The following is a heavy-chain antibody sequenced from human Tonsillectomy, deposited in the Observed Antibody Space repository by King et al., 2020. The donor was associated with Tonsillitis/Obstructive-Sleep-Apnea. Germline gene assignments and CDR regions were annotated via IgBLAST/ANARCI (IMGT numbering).Heavy chain of an antibody. V-gene: IGHV4-59*01. D-gene: IGHD2-2*01. CDR1: GGSISSYY. CDR2: IYYSGST. CDR3: ARDCSSTRCRGEMDV. Sequence: LQLQESGPGLVKPSETLSLTCTVSGGSISSYYWSWIRQPPGKGLEWIGYIYYSGSTNYNPSLKSRVTIGVDTSKNQFSLKLSSVTAADTAVYYCARDCSSTRCRGEMDVWGQGTTVTVSS. J-gene: IGHJ6*02.